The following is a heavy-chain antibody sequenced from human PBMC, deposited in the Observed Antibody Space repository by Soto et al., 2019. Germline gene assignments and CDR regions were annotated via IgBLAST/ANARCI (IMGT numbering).Heavy chain of an antibody. CDR2: IYYSGST. J-gene: IGHJ6*03. D-gene: IGHD2-2*01. Sequence: SENLCLPWTGSGGSLSSYYWGWIRQPPGKGTDWIGYIYYSGSTNYNPSLKSRVTISVDTSKNQFSLKLSSVTAADTAVYYCARLGYCSSTSCYVNYYYMDVWGKGTTVTVSS. CDR3: ARLGYCSSTSCYVNYYYMDV. V-gene: IGHV4-59*01. CDR1: GGSLSSYY.